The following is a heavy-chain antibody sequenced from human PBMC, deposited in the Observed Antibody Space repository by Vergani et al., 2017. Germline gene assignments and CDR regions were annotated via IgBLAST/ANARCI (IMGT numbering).Heavy chain of an antibody. J-gene: IGHJ4*02. CDR1: GFTFSSAW. CDR2: ISFDGTNE. CDR3: VRDRGLCAGGRCYTEAWDY. D-gene: IGHD2-2*02. V-gene: IGHV3-30*03. Sequence: VQLVESGGGLVPPGRSLRLSCTTSGFTFSSAWMSWVRQAPGKGLEWVVGISFDGTNEYYPDLVKGRFTISRDIAKNTLYLQVRSLRLEDTGVYHCVRDRGLCAGGRCYTEAWDYWGQGTPVTVSS.